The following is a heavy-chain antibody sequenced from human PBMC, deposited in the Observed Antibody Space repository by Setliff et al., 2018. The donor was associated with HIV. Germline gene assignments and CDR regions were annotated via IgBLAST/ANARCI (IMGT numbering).Heavy chain of an antibody. Sequence: ASVKVSCKASGYTFTGYYMHWVRQAPGQGPEWLGRINPKSGGTRYAQKFQGRVSMTRDTAISTAYMELSRLRSDDSAVYYCVRLPFITIFGVLNGDDGFDIWGQGTMVTVSS. CDR1: GYTFTGYY. V-gene: IGHV1-2*06. J-gene: IGHJ3*02. CDR2: INPKSGGT. D-gene: IGHD3-3*01. CDR3: VRLPFITIFGVLNGDDGFDI.